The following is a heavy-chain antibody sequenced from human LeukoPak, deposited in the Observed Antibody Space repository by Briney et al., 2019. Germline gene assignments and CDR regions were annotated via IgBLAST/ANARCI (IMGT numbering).Heavy chain of an antibody. CDR2: ISGSGGST. V-gene: IGHV3-23*01. D-gene: IGHD3-10*01. J-gene: IGHJ3*02. Sequence: GGSLRLSCAASGFTFSSYAMSWVRQAPGKGLEWVSAISGSGGSTYYADSVKGRFTISRDNSKNTLYLQMNSLRSDDTAVYYCARAGKIMITMVRGALASSGGFDIWGQGKMVTVSS. CDR3: ARAGKIMITMVRGALASSGGFDI. CDR1: GFTFSSYA.